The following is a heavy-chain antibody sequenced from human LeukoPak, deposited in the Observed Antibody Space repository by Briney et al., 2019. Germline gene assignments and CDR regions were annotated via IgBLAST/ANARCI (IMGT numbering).Heavy chain of an antibody. CDR2: IYTSGST. J-gene: IGHJ4*02. Sequence: SETLSLTCTVSGGSISDYYWSWIRQPAGKGLEWLGRIYTSGSTKYNPSLESRVTMSVDTSKNQFSLKLSSVTAADTAVYYCARDLRYCSGGSCYSSLGFDYWGQGTLVTVSS. CDR3: ARDLRYCSGGSCYSSLGFDY. D-gene: IGHD2-15*01. CDR1: GGSISDYY. V-gene: IGHV4-4*07.